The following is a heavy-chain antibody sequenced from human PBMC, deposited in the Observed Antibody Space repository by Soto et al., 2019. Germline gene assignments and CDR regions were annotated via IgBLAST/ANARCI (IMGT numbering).Heavy chain of an antibody. D-gene: IGHD6-13*01. Sequence: ASVKVSCKASGYTFTSYYMHWVRQAPGQGLEWMGIINPSGGSTSYAQKFQGRVTMTRDTSTSTVYMELSSLRSEDTAVYYCARAGGEQQLVPPLYYMDVWGKGTTVTVSS. J-gene: IGHJ6*03. CDR1: GYTFTSYY. V-gene: IGHV1-46*03. CDR3: ARAGGEQQLVPPLYYMDV. CDR2: INPSGGST.